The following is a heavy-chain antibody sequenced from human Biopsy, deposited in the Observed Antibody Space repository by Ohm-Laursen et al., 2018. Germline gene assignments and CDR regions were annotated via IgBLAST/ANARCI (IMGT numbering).Heavy chain of an antibody. CDR3: ARGMRSSGWPYFDS. V-gene: IGHV4-61*01. Sequence: PPGTLSLTCTVSGDSVSSGRFYWTWIRQPPGQGLEYIGYIYDRGSTANYNPSLESRVTMSVDMPKNQFSLKLSSVTAADTAIYYCARGMRSSGWPYFDSWGQGTLVTVSS. CDR1: GDSVSSGRFY. D-gene: IGHD6-19*01. J-gene: IGHJ4*02. CDR2: IYDRGSTA.